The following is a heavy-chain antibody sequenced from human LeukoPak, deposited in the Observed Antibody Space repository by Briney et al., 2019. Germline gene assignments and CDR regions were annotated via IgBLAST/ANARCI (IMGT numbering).Heavy chain of an antibody. V-gene: IGHV3-23*01. CDR3: AKGDYYGSGSTFKNGMDV. J-gene: IGHJ6*02. CDR2: VTASAGNT. CDR1: GFTFSSYA. Sequence: GRSLRLSCAASGFTFSSYAMSWVRQAPGKGLEWVSAVTASAGNTYYADSVKGRFTISRDNSKNTLYLQVNSMRAEDTAVYYCAKGDYYGSGSTFKNGMDVCGQGTTVTVSS. D-gene: IGHD3-10*01.